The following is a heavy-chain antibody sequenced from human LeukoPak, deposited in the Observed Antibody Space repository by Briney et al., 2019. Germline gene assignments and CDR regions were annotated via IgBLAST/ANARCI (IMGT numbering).Heavy chain of an antibody. CDR2: ISGSGGST. CDR3: AKQPVPYGDQYYFDY. D-gene: IGHD4-17*01. J-gene: IGHJ4*02. Sequence: GGSLRLSCAASGFTFSSYAMSWVRRAPGKGLEWVSAISGSGGSTFYADSGKGRFTISRDNSKNTLYLQMNSLRAEDTAVYYCAKQPVPYGDQYYFDYGGQGTLVTVSS. V-gene: IGHV3-23*01. CDR1: GFTFSSYA.